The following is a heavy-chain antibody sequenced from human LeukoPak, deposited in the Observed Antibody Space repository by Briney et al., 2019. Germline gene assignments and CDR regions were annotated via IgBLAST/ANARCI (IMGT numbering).Heavy chain of an antibody. CDR1: GFTFSSYA. V-gene: IGHV3-30*04. D-gene: IGHD1/OR15-1a*01. J-gene: IGHJ4*02. CDR2: ISYDGSNK. CDR3: ARSQVLGTFDH. Sequence: PGGSLRLSCAASGFTFSSYAMHWVRQAPGKGLEWVAVISYDGSNKYYADSVKGRFTISRDNAKNSLYLQMNSLRAEDTAVYFCARSQVLGTFDHWGQGTLLTVSS.